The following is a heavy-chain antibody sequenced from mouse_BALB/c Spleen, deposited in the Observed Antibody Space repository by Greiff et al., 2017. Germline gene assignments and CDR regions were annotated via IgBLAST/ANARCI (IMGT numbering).Heavy chain of an antibody. J-gene: IGHJ3*01. V-gene: IGHV8-12*01. CDR1: GFSLSTSGMG. CDR3: ARKEEVRPWFGY. CDR2: IYWDDDK. Sequence: QVTLKVSGPGILQPSQTLSLTCSFSGFSLSTSGMGVSWIRQPSGKGLEWLAHIYWDDDKRYNPSLKSRLTISKDTSSNQVFLKITSVDTADTATYYCARKEEVRPWFGYWGQGTLVTVSA.